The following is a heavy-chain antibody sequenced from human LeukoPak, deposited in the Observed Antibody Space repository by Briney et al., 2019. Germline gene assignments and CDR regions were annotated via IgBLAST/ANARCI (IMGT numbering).Heavy chain of an antibody. CDR1: GFTFTSFA. CDR2: ISRSGVAT. V-gene: IGHV3-23*01. CDR3: AKDRSYYGSGKDAFDI. J-gene: IGHJ3*02. D-gene: IGHD3-10*01. Sequence: GGSLRLSCAASGFTFTSFAMSWVRQAPGKGLGWVSTISRSGVATYYANSVKGRFTISRDNSKNTVYVQMNSLRAEDTAVYYCAKDRSYYGSGKDAFDIWGQGTMVTVSS.